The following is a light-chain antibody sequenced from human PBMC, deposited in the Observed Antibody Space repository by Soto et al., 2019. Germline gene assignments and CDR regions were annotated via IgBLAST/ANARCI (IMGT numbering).Light chain of an antibody. Sequence: QSALTQPPSVSGAPGQRVTISCTGSSCNIGGGYDVPWYQQLPGTAPKLLIYGNSNRPSGVADRFSGSKSGTSASLPITGLLEDDEDAYYYQSYDTSISAWVFGGGTKLTVL. CDR2: GNS. CDR3: QSYDTSISAWV. J-gene: IGLJ3*02. CDR1: SCNIGGGYD. V-gene: IGLV1-40*01.